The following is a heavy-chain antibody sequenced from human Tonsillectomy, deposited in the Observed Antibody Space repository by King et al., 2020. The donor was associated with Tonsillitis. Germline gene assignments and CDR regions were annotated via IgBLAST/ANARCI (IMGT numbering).Heavy chain of an antibody. CDR3: ARDLMGATAGFDY. Sequence: VQLVESGGGLIQPGGSLRLSCAASGFTVSSNYMTWVRQAPGKGLEWVSVIYSGGSTYYADSVKGRFTISRDNSKNTLYLQMNSLGAEDTAVYYCARDLMGATAGFDYWGQGTLVTVSS. D-gene: IGHD1-26*01. J-gene: IGHJ4*02. CDR2: IYSGGST. CDR1: GFTVSSNY. V-gene: IGHV3-53*01.